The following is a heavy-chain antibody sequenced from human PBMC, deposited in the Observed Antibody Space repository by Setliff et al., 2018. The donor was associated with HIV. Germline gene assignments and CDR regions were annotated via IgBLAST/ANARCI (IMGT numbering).Heavy chain of an antibody. CDR3: ARDSSRIFGVVNWFDP. V-gene: IGHV4-61*05. CDR2: IHSSGST. D-gene: IGHD3-3*01. Sequence: SETLSLTCTVSGGSIGSSSYHWGWIRQPPGKGLEWIGNIHSSGSTNYNPSLKSRVTISVDTSKNQFSLKLTSVTAADTAVYYCARDSSRIFGVVNWFDPWGQGTLVTVSS. CDR1: GGSIGSSSYH. J-gene: IGHJ5*02.